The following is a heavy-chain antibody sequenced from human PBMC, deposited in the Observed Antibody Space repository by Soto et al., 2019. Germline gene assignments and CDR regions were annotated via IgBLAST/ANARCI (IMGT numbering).Heavy chain of an antibody. J-gene: IGHJ6*02. V-gene: IGHV1-58*02. Sequence: QMQLVQSGPEVKKPGTSVKVSCKASGFTFSGSAIQWVRQARGQRLEWIGWIVVGSGNTNYAQKFQERVTITRDMSTSTADTEVSSLRSEDTAVYYCAAEPLYYLGGTSGIDVWGQGTTVTVAS. CDR1: GFTFSGSA. D-gene: IGHD3-10*01. CDR3: AAEPLYYLGGTSGIDV. CDR2: IVVGSGNT.